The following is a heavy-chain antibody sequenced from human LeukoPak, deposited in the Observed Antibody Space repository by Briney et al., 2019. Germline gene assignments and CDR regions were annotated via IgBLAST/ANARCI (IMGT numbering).Heavy chain of an antibody. CDR2: IWSDGNKK. J-gene: IGHJ4*02. V-gene: IGHV3-33*01. CDR1: GFTFTTYG. CDR3: ARDLVLSAGNGPY. D-gene: IGHD4-23*01. Sequence: PGGSLRLSCAASGFTFTTYGMHWVRQAPGKGLEWVAIIWSDGNKKYYADSVRGRLTISRDNSKNTLYLQMNSLRAEDTAIYYCARDLVLSAGNGPYWGQGTLVTVSS.